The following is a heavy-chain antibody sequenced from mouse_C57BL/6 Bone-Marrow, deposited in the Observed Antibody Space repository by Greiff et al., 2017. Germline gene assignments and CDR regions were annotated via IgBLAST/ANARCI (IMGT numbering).Heavy chain of an antibody. CDR2: IDPSDSYT. CDR3: AREGETAQATYAMDY. V-gene: IGHV1-50*01. D-gene: IGHD3-2*02. CDR1: GYTFTSYW. Sequence: QVQLQQPGAELVKPGASVKLSCKASGYTFTSYWMQWVKQRPGQGLEWIGEIDPSDSYTNYNQKFKGKATLTVDTSSSTAYMQLSSLTSEDSAVYYCAREGETAQATYAMDYWGQGTSVTVSS. J-gene: IGHJ4*01.